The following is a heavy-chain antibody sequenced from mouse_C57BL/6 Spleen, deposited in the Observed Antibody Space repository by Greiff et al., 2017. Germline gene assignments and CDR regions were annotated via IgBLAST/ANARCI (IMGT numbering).Heavy chain of an antibody. D-gene: IGHD4-1*01. J-gene: IGHJ2*01. V-gene: IGHV1-69*01. CDR2: IDPSDSYT. Sequence: QVQLKQPGAELVMPGASVKLSCKASGYTFTSYWMHWVKQRPGQGLEWIGEIDPSDSYTNYNQKFKGKSTLTVDKSSSTAYMQLSSLTSEDSAVYYCAREGNWDWGQGTTLTVSS. CDR1: GYTFTSYW. CDR3: AREGNWD.